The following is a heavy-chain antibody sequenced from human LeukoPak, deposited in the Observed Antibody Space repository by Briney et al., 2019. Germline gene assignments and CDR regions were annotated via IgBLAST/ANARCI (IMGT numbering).Heavy chain of an antibody. D-gene: IGHD3-9*01. Sequence: SETLSLTCAVSGGSFSGYYWTWIRQTPGKGLEWIGETSYGGSTNYSPSLKSRVTISVDTSKNQFSLKLSSVTAADTAVYYCARLRYFDWYRWFDPWGQGTLVTVSS. CDR2: TSYGGST. CDR3: ARLRYFDWYRWFDP. CDR1: GGSFSGYY. J-gene: IGHJ5*02. V-gene: IGHV4-34*01.